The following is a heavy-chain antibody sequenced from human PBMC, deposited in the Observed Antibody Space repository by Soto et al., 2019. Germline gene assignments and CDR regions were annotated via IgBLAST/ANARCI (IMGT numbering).Heavy chain of an antibody. CDR1: GGSISSSSYY. V-gene: IGHV4-39*01. CDR2: IYYSGST. J-gene: IGHJ4*02. CDR3: APRSAGYYPIFDY. Sequence: QLQLQESGPGLVKPSETLSLTCTVSGGSISSSSYYWGWIRQPPGKGLEWIGSIYYSGSTYYNPSLKSRVTISVDTSKNQFSLKLSSVTAADTAVYYCAPRSAGYYPIFDYWGQGTLVTVSS. D-gene: IGHD3-9*01.